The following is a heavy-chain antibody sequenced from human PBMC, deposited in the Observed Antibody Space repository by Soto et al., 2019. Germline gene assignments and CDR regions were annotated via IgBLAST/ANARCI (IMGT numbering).Heavy chain of an antibody. Sequence: SETLSLTCTVSGGSISSGGYYWSWIRQHLGKGLEWIGYIYYSGSTYYNPSLKSRVTISVDTSKNQFSLKLSSVTAADTAVYYCARVLHPSYGSGSYLVTPRGWFDPWGQGTLVTVSS. J-gene: IGHJ5*02. D-gene: IGHD3-10*01. CDR2: IYYSGST. V-gene: IGHV4-31*03. CDR1: GGSISSGGYY. CDR3: ARVLHPSYGSGSYLVTPRGWFDP.